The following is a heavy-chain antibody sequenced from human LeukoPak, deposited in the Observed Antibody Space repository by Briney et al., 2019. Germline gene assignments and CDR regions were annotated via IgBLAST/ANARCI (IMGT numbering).Heavy chain of an antibody. D-gene: IGHD4-17*01. V-gene: IGHV4-31*03. CDR3: ARDSGHGAQRRFDY. J-gene: IGHJ4*02. Sequence: SETLSLTCTVSGGSISSGGYYWSWIRQHPGKGLEWIGYVYYSGSTYYNPSLKSRLTISVYTSKNQFSLKLSSMTAADTAVYYCARDSGHGAQRRFDYWGQGTLVTVSS. CDR2: VYYSGST. CDR1: GGSISSGGYY.